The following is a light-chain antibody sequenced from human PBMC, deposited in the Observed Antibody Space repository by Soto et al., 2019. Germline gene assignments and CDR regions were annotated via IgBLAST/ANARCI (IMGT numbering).Light chain of an antibody. CDR3: QQYGSSSIT. V-gene: IGKV3-11*01. CDR1: QSVGSY. Sequence: EIVLTQSPATLSLSPGERATLSCRASQSVGSYLAWFQQTPGQAPRLLIYDTSNRATGIPARFSGSGSGTDFTLTISSLETEDFAVYYCQQYGSSSITFGQGTRLEIK. CDR2: DTS. J-gene: IGKJ5*01.